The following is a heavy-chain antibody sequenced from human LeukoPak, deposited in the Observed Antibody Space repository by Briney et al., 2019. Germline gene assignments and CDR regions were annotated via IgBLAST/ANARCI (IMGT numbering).Heavy chain of an antibody. CDR3: AKDHYDILTGPYDN. CDR2: IRGNGGAT. D-gene: IGHD3-9*01. Sequence: PGGSLRLSCAASGFTFSTYAMTWVRQAPGKGLEWVSAIRGNGGATYYADSVKGRFTISRDNSKNTLYLQMNSLRAGDTAVYYCAKDHYDILTGPYDNWGQGTLVTVSS. CDR1: GFTFSTYA. J-gene: IGHJ4*02. V-gene: IGHV3-23*01.